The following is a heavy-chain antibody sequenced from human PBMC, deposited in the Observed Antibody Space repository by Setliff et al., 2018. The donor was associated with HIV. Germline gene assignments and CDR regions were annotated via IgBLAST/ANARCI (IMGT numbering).Heavy chain of an antibody. V-gene: IGHV1-2*02. CDR2: INVNSGGT. Sequence: ASVKVSCKASGYLFTGYYMHWVRQAPGRGLEWMGWINVNSGGTKYAQKFQGRVTMTRDTSISTAYMEVSSLRSDDTAVYYCAREGSPIYYFDYWSQGTLVTAPQ. J-gene: IGHJ4*02. CDR3: AREGSPIYYFDY. D-gene: IGHD3-10*01. CDR1: GYLFTGYY.